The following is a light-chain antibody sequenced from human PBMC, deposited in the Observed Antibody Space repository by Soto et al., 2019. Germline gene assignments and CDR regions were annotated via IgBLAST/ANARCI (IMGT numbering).Light chain of an antibody. V-gene: IGKV3-11*01. J-gene: IGKJ3*01. CDR2: DPS. Sequence: EIVLTQSPNTLSLSPGERATPSCRASQSVGSSLAWYQQKPGQAPRLLIYDPSNRATGIPGRFRGSGSGTDSTLTITSREPEDVAVYYCHQRSNWPPEVTFGPGTKVDIK. CDR1: QSVGSS. CDR3: HQRSNWPPEVT.